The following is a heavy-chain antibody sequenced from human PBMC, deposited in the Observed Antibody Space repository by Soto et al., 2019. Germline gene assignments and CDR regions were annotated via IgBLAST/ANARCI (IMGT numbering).Heavy chain of an antibody. V-gene: IGHV4-59*12. D-gene: IGHD3-22*01. CDR1: GGSIRPYY. Sequence: SETLSLTCDVSGGSIRPYYWNWVRLPPGKGLEWIGYIHYSGSTGYNPSLKSRLTMTVDTSKNQFTLRLTSVTAADTAFYYCAREDDYYAFDIWGQGALVTVSS. CDR3: AREDDYYAFDI. J-gene: IGHJ4*02. CDR2: IHYSGST.